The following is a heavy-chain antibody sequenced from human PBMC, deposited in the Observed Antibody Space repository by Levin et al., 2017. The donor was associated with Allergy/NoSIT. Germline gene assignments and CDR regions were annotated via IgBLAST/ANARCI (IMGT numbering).Heavy chain of an antibody. J-gene: IGHJ5*02. V-gene: IGHV3-23*01. Sequence: GESLKISCAASGFTFDTYDMTWVRQAPGKGLEWVSTITSSGGNTFYADSVQGRFTISRDNSKNTLYVQMKSLRVEDTAVYYCAIGTAMIAWGQGTLLSVSS. CDR2: ITSSGGNT. D-gene: IGHD5-18*01. CDR3: AIGTAMIA. CDR1: GFTFDTYD.